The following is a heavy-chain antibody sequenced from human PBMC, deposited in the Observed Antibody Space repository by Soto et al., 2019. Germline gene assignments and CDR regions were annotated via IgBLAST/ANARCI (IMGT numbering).Heavy chain of an antibody. J-gene: IGHJ3*02. Sequence: QVQLQESGPGLAKHSQTVSLSCTVSGASLNSDEYYWAWLRQVPGKVLQRIGHIFNTGTIFSTSSLRSRVRMSIDTSANDFSLHLESVTAADTAVYYCARGLGSDDNGHFPATFDIWGEGTSVTVSA. CDR1: GASLNSDEYY. CDR3: ARGLGSDDNGHFPATFDI. D-gene: IGHD2-8*01. CDR2: IFNTGTI. V-gene: IGHV4-31*02.